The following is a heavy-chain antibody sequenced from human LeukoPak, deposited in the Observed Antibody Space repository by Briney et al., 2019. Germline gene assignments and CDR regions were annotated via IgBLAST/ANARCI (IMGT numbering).Heavy chain of an antibody. Sequence: GGSLTLSCAASGFTFSNYWMHWVRQRPGKGLVWVSRIRSDGTSTTYADSVKDRFIISSDNAKNTLYLQMSSLTADDTAVSYCPRGGDPVKGCAEIFQCRGQGTLVSVCS. CDR3: PRGGDPVKGCAEIFQC. CDR2: IRSDGTST. V-gene: IGHV3-74*01. CDR1: GFTFSNYW. D-gene: IGHD2-21*02. J-gene: IGHJ1*01.